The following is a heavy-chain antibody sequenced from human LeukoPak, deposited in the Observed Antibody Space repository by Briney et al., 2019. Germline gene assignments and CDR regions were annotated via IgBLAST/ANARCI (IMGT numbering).Heavy chain of an antibody. CDR2: ISYDGSNK. CDR3: ARESDRPL. J-gene: IGHJ3*01. Sequence: PGRSLRLSCAASGFTFSSYGMHWVRQAPGKGLEWVAIISYDGSNKYYADSVKGRFTISRDNSKNTLYLQMNSLRAEDTAVYYCARESDRPLWGQGTMVTVSS. CDR1: GFTFSSYG. V-gene: IGHV3-30*03.